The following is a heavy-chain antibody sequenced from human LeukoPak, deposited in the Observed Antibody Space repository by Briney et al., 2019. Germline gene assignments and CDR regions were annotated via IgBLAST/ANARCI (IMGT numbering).Heavy chain of an antibody. CDR3: ARSKRWDYGVDY. Sequence: SETLSLTCTVSGGSISSGGYYWSWIRQHPGKGLEWIGYIYYSGSTYYNPSLKSRVTISVDTSKNQFSLKLSSVTAADTAVYHCARSKRWDYGVDYWGQGTLVTVSS. CDR1: GGSISSGGYY. D-gene: IGHD4-17*01. J-gene: IGHJ4*02. CDR2: IYYSGST. V-gene: IGHV4-31*03.